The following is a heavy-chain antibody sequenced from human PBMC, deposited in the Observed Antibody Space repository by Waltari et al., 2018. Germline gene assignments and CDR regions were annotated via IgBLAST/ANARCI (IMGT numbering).Heavy chain of an antibody. J-gene: IGHJ6*02. D-gene: IGHD1-20*01. CDR3: ARDLYQDNWSTGDYYGMDV. CDR2: IIPIFGTA. V-gene: IGHV1-69*01. Sequence: QVQLVQSGAEVKKPGSSVKVSCKASGGTFSSYAISWVRQAPGHGLEWMGGIIPIFGTANYAQKFQGRVTITADESTSTAYMELSSLRSEDTAVYYCARDLYQDNWSTGDYYGMDVWGQGTTVTVSS. CDR1: GGTFSSYA.